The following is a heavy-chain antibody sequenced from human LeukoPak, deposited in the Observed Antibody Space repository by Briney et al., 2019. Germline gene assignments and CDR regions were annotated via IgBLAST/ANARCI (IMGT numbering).Heavy chain of an antibody. D-gene: IGHD5-12*01. CDR3: ARANTNSGYDYDY. CDR1: GFTFSSYA. Sequence: GGSLRLSCAASGFTFSSYAMHWVRQAPGKGLEWVAVISYDGSNKYYADSVKGRFTISRDNSKNTLYLQMNSLRAEDTAVYYCARANTNSGYDYDYWGQGTLVTVSS. CDR2: ISYDGSNK. V-gene: IGHV3-30-3*01. J-gene: IGHJ4*02.